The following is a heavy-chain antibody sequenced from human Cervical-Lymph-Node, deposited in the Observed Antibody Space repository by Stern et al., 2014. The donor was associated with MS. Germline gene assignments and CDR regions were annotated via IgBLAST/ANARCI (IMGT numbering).Heavy chain of an antibody. CDR1: GFTFTNYA. CDR2: VSHQATVT. V-gene: IGHV3-30*03. J-gene: IGHJ5*01. D-gene: IGHD6-19*01. Sequence: VQLVESGGGVVQPERSLRLSCVASGFTFTNYAMHWVRQAPGKGPEWGAVVSHQATVTYYGDSVKGRFIISRDKPKSTVYLQMNSLRIEDTALYYCARDRESSGWLNWIDSWGQGTLVTVSS. CDR3: ARDRESSGWLNWIDS.